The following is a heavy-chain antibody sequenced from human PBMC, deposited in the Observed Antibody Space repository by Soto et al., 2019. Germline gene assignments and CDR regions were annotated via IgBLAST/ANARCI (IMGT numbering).Heavy chain of an antibody. D-gene: IGHD3-3*01. Sequence: QITLNESGPTVVRPTETLTLTCRFSGFSLTTSGVGVGWIRQSPGKAPECLALIYWDDDKRYSASLNSRLTITKDTSQNQVVLTVSDLDPTDTATYYCAHRVLRTVFGLVTTTAIYFDFWGQGTTVAVSS. CDR2: IYWDDDK. V-gene: IGHV2-5*02. J-gene: IGHJ4*02. CDR1: GFSLTTSGVG. CDR3: AHRVLRTVFGLVTTTAIYFDF.